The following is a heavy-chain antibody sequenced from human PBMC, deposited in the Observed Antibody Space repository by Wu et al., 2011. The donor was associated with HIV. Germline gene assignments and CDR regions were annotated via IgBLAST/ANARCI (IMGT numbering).Heavy chain of an antibody. V-gene: IGHV5-51*01. D-gene: IGHD5-24*01. CDR3: ARRGDGWYFDL. CDR2: IYPGDSDT. Sequence: VQLVQSGAEVKKAGESLKISCKGFGYSFTRDWIGWVRQMPGKGLEWMGAIYPGDSDTRHSPSFQGQVTISADKSINTAYLQWSSLKASDTAMYYCARRGDGWYFDLWGRGHPGHCLL. J-gene: IGHJ2*01. CDR1: GYSFTRDW.